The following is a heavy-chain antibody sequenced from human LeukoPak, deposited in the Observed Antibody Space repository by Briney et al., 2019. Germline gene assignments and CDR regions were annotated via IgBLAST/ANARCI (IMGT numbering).Heavy chain of an antibody. CDR2: IKQDGSEK. V-gene: IGHV3-7*01. Sequence: PGGSLRLSCAASGFTFSGYWMSWVRQAPGKGLEWVANIKQDGSEKYYVDSVKGRFTISRDNAKNSLYLQMNSLRAEDTAVYYCARSKTSIQLWRKQWLVFDYWGQGTLVTVSS. D-gene: IGHD6-19*01. CDR3: ARSKTSIQLWRKQWLVFDY. CDR1: GFTFSGYW. J-gene: IGHJ4*02.